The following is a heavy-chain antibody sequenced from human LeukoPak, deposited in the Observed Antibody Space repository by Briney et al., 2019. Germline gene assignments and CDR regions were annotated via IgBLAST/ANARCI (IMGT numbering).Heavy chain of an antibody. CDR3: ARLGRYSSTYYYFDY. CDR1: GASISSGGYY. Sequence: SQTLSLTCTVSGASISSGGYYCSWIRQHPGKGLEWIGYIFYSGSTYYNPSLKSRVTISVDTSKNQFSLKLSSVTAADTAVYYCARLGRYSSTYYYFDYWGQGTLVTVSS. V-gene: IGHV4-31*03. J-gene: IGHJ4*02. CDR2: IFYSGST. D-gene: IGHD6-19*01.